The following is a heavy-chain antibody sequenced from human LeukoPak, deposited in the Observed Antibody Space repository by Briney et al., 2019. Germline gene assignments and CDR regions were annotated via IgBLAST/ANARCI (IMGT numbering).Heavy chain of an antibody. V-gene: IGHV4-4*02. CDR2: IYHSGST. CDR3: ARRTRLIYYYYYYYMDV. J-gene: IGHJ6*03. Sequence: SETLSLTCAVSGGSISSSNWWSWVRQPPGKGLEWIGEIYHSGSTNYNPSLKSRVTISVDKSKNQFSLKLSSVTAADTAVYYCARRTRLIYYYYYYYMDVWGKGTTVTVSS. D-gene: IGHD6-25*01. CDR1: GGSISSSNW.